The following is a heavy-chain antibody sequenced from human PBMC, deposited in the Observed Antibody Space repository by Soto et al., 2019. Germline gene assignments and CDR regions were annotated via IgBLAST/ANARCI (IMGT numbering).Heavy chain of an antibody. J-gene: IGHJ6*02. CDR2: IGRRSDI. CDR1: VFSVSTYS. D-gene: IGHD2-21*02. CDR3: AREETAWPLAYGLDV. Sequence: LXLSCAASVFSVSTYSMHWVRQAPGKGLEWVSSIGRRSDIYYADSVKGRFTISRDNAKNSVSLQMNSLRDEDTAVYYCAREETAWPLAYGLDVWGQGTKVTVYS. V-gene: IGHV3-21*01.